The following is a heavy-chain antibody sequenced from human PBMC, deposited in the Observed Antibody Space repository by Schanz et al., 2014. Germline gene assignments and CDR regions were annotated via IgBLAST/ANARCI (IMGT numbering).Heavy chain of an antibody. V-gene: IGHV3-30*03. Sequence: QVQLVESGGGVVEPGRSLRLSCVASGFTFRIFAMHWVRQAPGKGLEWVAVMSYDGSYKFFADSVKGRFTISRDNAKNSLYLQMNSLTADDTAVYYCARDKGGYYPFDYWGRGTLVTVSS. CDR1: GFTFRIFA. D-gene: IGHD3-3*01. J-gene: IGHJ4*02. CDR3: ARDKGGYYPFDY. CDR2: MSYDGSYK.